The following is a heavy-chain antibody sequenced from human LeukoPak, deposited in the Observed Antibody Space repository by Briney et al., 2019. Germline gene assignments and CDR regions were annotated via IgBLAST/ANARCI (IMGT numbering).Heavy chain of an antibody. CDR2: IYSGGST. Sequence: PGGSLRLSCAASGFTVSDNYMSWVRQAPGKGLEWVSVIYSGGSTYYADSVKGRFTISRDNAKNSLYLQMNSLRAEDTAVYYCARDRPVTSIDYWGQGTLVTVSS. D-gene: IGHD4-17*01. CDR3: ARDRPVTSIDY. J-gene: IGHJ4*02. CDR1: GFTVSDNY. V-gene: IGHV3-66*01.